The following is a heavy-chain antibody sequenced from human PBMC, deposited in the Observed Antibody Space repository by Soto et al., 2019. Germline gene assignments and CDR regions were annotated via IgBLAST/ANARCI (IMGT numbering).Heavy chain of an antibody. CDR3: AKNYVRLADS. Sequence: GGSLRLSCAASGFTFSTYAMTWVRQAPGKGLEWVSAIRSDGGGTYYADSVKGRFTISRDNSKNTFYLQMDSLRAEDTALYYCAKNYVRLADSWGQGTLVTVSS. CDR1: GFTFSTYA. D-gene: IGHD3-10*02. J-gene: IGHJ4*02. V-gene: IGHV3-23*01. CDR2: IRSDGGGT.